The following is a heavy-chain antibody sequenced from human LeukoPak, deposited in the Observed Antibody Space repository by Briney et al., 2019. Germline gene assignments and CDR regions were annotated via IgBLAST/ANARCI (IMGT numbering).Heavy chain of an antibody. J-gene: IGHJ6*03. Sequence: GSLRLSCAASGFTVSSNYMSWVRQAPGKGLEWVSIIYSGGSTYYADSVKGRFTISSDNSKNTLYLQMNSLRAEDTAVYYCARVTIYSGSIRRGYMDVWGKGTTVTVSS. D-gene: IGHD1-26*01. CDR2: IYSGGST. V-gene: IGHV3-53*01. CDR1: GFTVSSNY. CDR3: ARVTIYSGSIRRGYMDV.